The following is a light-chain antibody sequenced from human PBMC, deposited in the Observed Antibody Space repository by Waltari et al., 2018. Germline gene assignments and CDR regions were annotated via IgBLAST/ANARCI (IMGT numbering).Light chain of an antibody. V-gene: IGKV1-39*01. CDR3: QQSYTVAFT. CDR2: TAS. Sequence: DIQMTQSPYSLSASVGTGVSITCRASESITNSLNWYQQKPGKAPKLLIHTASSLQSGVPSRLSGRGSGTEFTLTISGLQPGDVATYYCQQSYTVAFTFGPGTKLEI. CDR1: ESITNS. J-gene: IGKJ2*01.